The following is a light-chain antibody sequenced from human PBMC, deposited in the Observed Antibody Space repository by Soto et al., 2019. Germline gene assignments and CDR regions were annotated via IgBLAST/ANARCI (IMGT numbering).Light chain of an antibody. J-gene: IGLJ3*02. CDR3: SSYTGSSTPG. CDR2: EVS. V-gene: IGLV2-14*01. Sequence: QSVLTQHASVSGSPGQSSTISCTGTSSDVGGYHYVSWYQHHPGQAPKLMIYEVSNRPSGVSNRFSGSKSGNTASLTISGLQAEDEAEYYCSSYTGSSTPGFGGGTKLTVL. CDR1: SSDVGGYHY.